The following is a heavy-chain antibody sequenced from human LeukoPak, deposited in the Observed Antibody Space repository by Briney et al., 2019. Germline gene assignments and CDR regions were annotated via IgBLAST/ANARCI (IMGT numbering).Heavy chain of an antibody. CDR2: ISSNGDNT. CDR1: GFTFSTYV. CDR3: VRGTGY. J-gene: IGHJ4*02. V-gene: IGHV3-64D*06. Sequence: GGSLRLSCSVTGFTFSTYVMHWVRQAPGKGLEYVSAISSNGDNTYYADSVKGRFTISRDNSKNTLYLQMSSLRADDTAVYYCVRGTGYWGQGTLVTVSS.